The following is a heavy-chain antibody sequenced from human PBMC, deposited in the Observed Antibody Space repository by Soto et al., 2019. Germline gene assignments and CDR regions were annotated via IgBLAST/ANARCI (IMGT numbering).Heavy chain of an antibody. D-gene: IGHD4-4*01. V-gene: IGHV4-30-2*01. CDR3: ARGMTTVTTLDY. J-gene: IGHJ4*02. CDR2: IYHSGSS. CDR1: GGSISSGDYS. Sequence: QLQLQESGSGLVKPSQTLSLTCAVSGGSISSGDYSWSWIRQLPGKGLGWIGDIYHSGSSYYNPSLKSRITISIDRAKNQLSLKLSSVTAADTAVYYCARGMTTVTTLDYWGQGTLVTVSS.